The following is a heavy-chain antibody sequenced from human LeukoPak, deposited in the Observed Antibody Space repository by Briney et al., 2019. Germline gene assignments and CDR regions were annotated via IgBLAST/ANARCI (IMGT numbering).Heavy chain of an antibody. D-gene: IGHD2-2*02. CDR3: ARDRVCSSTSCDNEYYFDY. V-gene: IGHV3-48*01. Sequence: GGSLRLSCAASGFTFSSYSMNWVRQAPGKGLEWVSYISSSSSTIYYADSVKGRFTISRDNAKNSLYLRMNSLRAEDTAVYYCARDRVCSSTSCDNEYYFDYWGQGTLVTVSS. CDR1: GFTFSSYS. CDR2: ISSSSSTI. J-gene: IGHJ4*02.